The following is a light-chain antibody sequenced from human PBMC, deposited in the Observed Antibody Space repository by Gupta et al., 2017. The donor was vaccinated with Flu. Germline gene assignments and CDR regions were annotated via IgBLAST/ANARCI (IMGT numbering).Light chain of an antibody. V-gene: IGKV3D-15*01. J-gene: IGKJ1*01. Sequence: PASLSVSPGERVTLSCRASQSVADYLAWYQQKPGQAPRLLIYGASTRATGIPTRFSGSGSETEFTLTISSLQSEDFAVYYCQQEDNWPQTFGQGTKVEV. CDR1: QSVADY. CDR2: GAS. CDR3: QQEDNWPQT.